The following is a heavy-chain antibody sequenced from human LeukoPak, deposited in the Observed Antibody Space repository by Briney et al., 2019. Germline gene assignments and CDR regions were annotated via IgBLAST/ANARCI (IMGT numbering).Heavy chain of an antibody. V-gene: IGHV3-9*01. D-gene: IGHD2-15*01. CDR1: GFTFDDYA. J-gene: IGHJ4*02. Sequence: GGSLRLSCAASGFTFDDYAMHWVRQAPGKGLEWVSGISWNSGSIGYADSVKGRFTISRDNAKNSLYLQMNSLRAEDTAVYYCARSKFVVGYCSGGTLLNDYWGQGTLVTVSS. CDR2: ISWNSGSI. CDR3: ARSKFVVGYCSGGTLLNDY.